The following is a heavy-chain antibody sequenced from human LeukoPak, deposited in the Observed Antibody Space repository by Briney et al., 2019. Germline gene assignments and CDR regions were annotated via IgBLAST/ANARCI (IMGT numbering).Heavy chain of an antibody. CDR2: ITNGGDST. V-gene: IGHV3-23*01. CDR3: AKDRGYYDTFGYLI. Sequence: PGGSLRLSCAASGFTFSSYGMIWVRQAPGKGLEWVSTITNGGDSTYYTDSVNGRFTISRDDSRNTLYLQMNSLRAEDTAVYYCAKDRGYYDTFGYLIWGQGTLVTVSS. J-gene: IGHJ4*02. CDR1: GFTFSSYG. D-gene: IGHD3-22*01.